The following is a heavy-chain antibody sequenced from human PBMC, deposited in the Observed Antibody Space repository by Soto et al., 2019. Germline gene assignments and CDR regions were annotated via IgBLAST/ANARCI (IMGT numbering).Heavy chain of an antibody. Sequence: QVYLVESGGGLVKPGGSLRLSCVTSGLTSGDFDLSWMRQAPGKGLEWVSHINSRSTYTNYADSVKGRFTVSRDNAKNSLSLQMNSLRVEDTAVYYCARDLEGYYADFWGQGTLVTVSP. J-gene: IGHJ4*02. CDR3: ARDLEGYYADF. V-gene: IGHV3-11*06. CDR1: GLTSGDFD. CDR2: INSRSTYT. D-gene: IGHD3-22*01.